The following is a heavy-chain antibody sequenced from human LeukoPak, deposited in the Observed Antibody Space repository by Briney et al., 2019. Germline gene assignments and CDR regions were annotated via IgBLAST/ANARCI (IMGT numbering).Heavy chain of an antibody. CDR3: ARDLGYNGFDWAP. CDR2: IHSSATA. Sequence: SEILSLTCTVSGYSINSGHYWGWIRQPPGKRLEWIGSIHSSATAYYNPTLKSRVTISVDASKNQFSLNLTSVTAADAAVYYCARDLGYNGFDWAPWGQGTLVTVSS. J-gene: IGHJ5*01. CDR1: GYSINSGHY. V-gene: IGHV4-38-2*02. D-gene: IGHD5-12*01.